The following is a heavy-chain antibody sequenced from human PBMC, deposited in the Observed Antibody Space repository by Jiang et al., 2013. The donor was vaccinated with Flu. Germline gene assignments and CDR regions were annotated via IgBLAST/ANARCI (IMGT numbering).Heavy chain of an antibody. J-gene: IGHJ4*02. Sequence: EWIGVSIIWEHHYNPSLKSRVTISVDTSKNQXSLKLSSVTAADTAVYYCARHGGSGYSSGWYSYWGQGTLVTVSS. CDR3: ARHGGSGYSSGWYSY. D-gene: IGHD6-19*01. V-gene: IGHV4-39*01. CDR2: SIIWEH.